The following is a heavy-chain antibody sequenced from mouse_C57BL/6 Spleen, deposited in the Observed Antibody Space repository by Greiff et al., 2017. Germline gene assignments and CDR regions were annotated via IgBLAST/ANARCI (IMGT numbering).Heavy chain of an antibody. CDR2: IYPGDGDT. CDR3: APLYDYDSYFDY. J-gene: IGHJ2*01. Sequence: QVQLQQSGPELVKPGASVKISCKASGYAFSSSWMNWVKQRPGKGLEWIGRIYPGDGDTNYNGKFKGKATLTADKSSSTAYMQLSSLTSEDSAVYFCAPLYDYDSYFDYWGQGTTLTVSS. V-gene: IGHV1-82*01. CDR1: GYAFSSSW. D-gene: IGHD2-4*01.